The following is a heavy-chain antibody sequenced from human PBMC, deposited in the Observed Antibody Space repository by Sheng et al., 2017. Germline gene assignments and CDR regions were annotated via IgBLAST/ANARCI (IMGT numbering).Heavy chain of an antibody. Sequence: ESGGGVVQPGRSLRLSCAASGFTFSSYGMHWVRQAPGKGLEWVAVISYDGSNKYYADSVKGRFTISRDNSKNTLYLQMNSLRAEDTAVYYCARNYYDSSGPQYWGQGTLVTVSS. D-gene: IGHD3-22*01. J-gene: IGHJ4*02. CDR3: ARNYYDSSGPQY. CDR2: ISYDGSNK. CDR1: GFTFSSYG. V-gene: IGHV3-30*03.